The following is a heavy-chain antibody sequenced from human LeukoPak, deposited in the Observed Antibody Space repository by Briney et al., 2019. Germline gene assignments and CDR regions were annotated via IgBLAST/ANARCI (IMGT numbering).Heavy chain of an antibody. CDR2: IYPGNSDT. Sequence: GESLKISCKGSGYSFTSCWIGWVRQMPGKGLEWMGIIYPGNSDTRYSPSFQGQVTISADKSISTAYLQWSSLKASDTAMYYCARQPNYYDSSGYAFDIWGQGTMVTVSS. V-gene: IGHV5-51*01. D-gene: IGHD3-22*01. CDR3: ARQPNYYDSSGYAFDI. J-gene: IGHJ3*02. CDR1: GYSFTSCW.